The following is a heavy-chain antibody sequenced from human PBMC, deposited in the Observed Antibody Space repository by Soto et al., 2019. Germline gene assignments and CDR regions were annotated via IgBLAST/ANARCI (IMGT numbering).Heavy chain of an antibody. CDR3: AKDAIANDGIWLMDS. J-gene: IGHJ5*02. Sequence: HLGGSLRLSCAASGFMFSDYAMTWARQAPGKELEWVSGLLRPGRSTYYADSVKGRFTISGDTSAKTVYLQMDSLRAEDTAVYYCAKDAIANDGIWLMDSWGQGTVVTVSS. V-gene: IGHV3-23*01. CDR2: LLRPGRST. CDR1: GFMFSDYA. D-gene: IGHD3-16*01.